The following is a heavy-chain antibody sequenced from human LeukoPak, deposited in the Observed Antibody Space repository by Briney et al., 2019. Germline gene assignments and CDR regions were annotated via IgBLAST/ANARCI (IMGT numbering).Heavy chain of an antibody. Sequence: GGSLSLTCAASGFTFSGYWMSWVRQAPGMGLEWVANIKEDGSQKYCVDSVKGRFTISRDNAQNSLYLQMNSLRAEDTAVYYCARDGTSFDYWGQGTLVTVSS. CDR2: IKEDGSQK. CDR1: GFTFSGYW. D-gene: IGHD4-23*01. V-gene: IGHV3-7*01. CDR3: ARDGTSFDY. J-gene: IGHJ4*02.